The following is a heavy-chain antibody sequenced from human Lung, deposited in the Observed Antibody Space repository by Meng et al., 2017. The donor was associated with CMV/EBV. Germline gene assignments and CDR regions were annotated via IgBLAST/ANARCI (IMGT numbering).Heavy chain of an antibody. CDR1: GSTFRSYA. V-gene: IGHV3-30-3*01. D-gene: IGHD6-13*01. CDR3: VRSFAPYTSSWYGV. J-gene: IGHJ4*02. Sequence: SXKISXVASGSTFRSYAMHWVRQAPGKGLEWVAFISYDGGKKYYADSVKGRFTISRDNSNNTLYLQMSSLRADDTAVYYCVRSFAPYTSSWYGVWGQGPLVTVSS. CDR2: ISYDGGKK.